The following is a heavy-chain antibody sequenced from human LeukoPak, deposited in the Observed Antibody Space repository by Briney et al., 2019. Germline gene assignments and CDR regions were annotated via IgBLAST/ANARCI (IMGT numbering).Heavy chain of an antibody. Sequence: GASVKVSCKASGYTFTSYGISWVRQAPGQGLEWMGWISAYNGNTNYAQKLQGRVTMTTDTSTSTAYMELRSLRSDDTAVYYCARAGSIGYSSSWIDYWGQGTLVTVSS. V-gene: IGHV1-18*01. CDR1: GYTFTSYG. CDR2: ISAYNGNT. CDR3: ARAGSIGYSSSWIDY. D-gene: IGHD6-13*01. J-gene: IGHJ4*02.